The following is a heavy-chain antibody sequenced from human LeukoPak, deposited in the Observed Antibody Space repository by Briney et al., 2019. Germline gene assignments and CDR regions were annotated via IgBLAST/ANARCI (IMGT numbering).Heavy chain of an antibody. CDR3: ARAAGYGAGSYGFEI. J-gene: IGHJ3*02. CDR2: IIRHGTDT. CDR1: GFSLSDHV. V-gene: IGHV3-74*01. D-gene: IGHD3-10*01. Sequence: GGSLRLSCAASGFSLSDHVMHWVRQAPGRGLAWVSRIIRHGTDTDYADAVKGRFTISRDIATNTLYLELSSLRAEDTAIYYCARAAGYGAGSYGFEIWGQGTAVTVSS.